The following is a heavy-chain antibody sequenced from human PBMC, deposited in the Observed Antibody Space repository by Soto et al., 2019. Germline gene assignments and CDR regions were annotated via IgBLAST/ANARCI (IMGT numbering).Heavy chain of an antibody. Sequence: GGSLRLSCAASGFTFSSYGMHWVRQAPGKGLEWVAVIWYDGSNKYYADSVKGRFTISRDNSKNTLYLQMNSLRAEDTAVYYCARGLVDTAGTYYYYGMDVWGQGTTVTVSS. J-gene: IGHJ6*02. V-gene: IGHV3-33*01. CDR1: GFTFSSYG. CDR3: ARGLVDTAGTYYYYGMDV. CDR2: IWYDGSNK. D-gene: IGHD5-18*01.